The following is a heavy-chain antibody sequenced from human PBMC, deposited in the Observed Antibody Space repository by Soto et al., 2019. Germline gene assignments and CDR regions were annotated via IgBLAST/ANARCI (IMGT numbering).Heavy chain of an antibody. CDR1: GYTFTSYD. CDR3: ARERRGMDV. J-gene: IGHJ6*01. CDR2: MNPNSGNT. V-gene: IGHV1-8*01. Sequence: QVQLVQSGAEVKKPGASVKVSCKASGYTFTSYDINWVRQANGRGLEWMGWMNPNSGNTGHVQNFQGRVTMPRHSSISTAYMELSSLRSEDTAVYFCARERRGMDVWGQGTTVTVSS.